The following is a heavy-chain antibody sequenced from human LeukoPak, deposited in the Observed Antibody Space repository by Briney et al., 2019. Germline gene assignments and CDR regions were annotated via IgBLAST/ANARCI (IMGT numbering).Heavy chain of an antibody. D-gene: IGHD3-22*01. CDR1: GFRISVDA. Sequence: PGGSLRLSCAASGFRISVDAMNWVRQAPGKGLEWVSGISGSGSKKWYAIRGSGGTTSYADSVRGRFTISTDNSKSTLYLQINSLRAEDTAICFSAKDWKREGNESHYYEINVWGQGTTVTVSS. CDR3: AKDWKREGNESHYYEINV. J-gene: IGHJ6*02. V-gene: IGHV3-23*01. CDR2: ISGSGSKKWYAIRGSGGTT.